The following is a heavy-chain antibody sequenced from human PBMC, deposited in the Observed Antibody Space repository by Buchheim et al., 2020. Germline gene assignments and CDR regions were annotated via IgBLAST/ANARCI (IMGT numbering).Heavy chain of an antibody. CDR2: LNDSGGSR. J-gene: IGHJ4*02. D-gene: IGHD3-9*01. Sequence: EVQLLESGGGLVQPGGSLRLSCAASGFSFSSHAMSWVRQAPGKGLEWVAVLNDSGGSRYYADSVKGRFTIASAHSTNTLYLQMNSLRAEDTAVYYCAKDWALVLRYLDYWGQGTL. V-gene: IGHV3-23*01. CDR3: AKDWALVLRYLDY. CDR1: GFSFSSHA.